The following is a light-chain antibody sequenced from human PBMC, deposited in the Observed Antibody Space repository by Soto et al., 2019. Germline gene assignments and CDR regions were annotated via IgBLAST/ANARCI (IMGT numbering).Light chain of an antibody. V-gene: IGKV3-20*01. CDR3: QQYGSSPPVT. J-gene: IGKJ1*01. CDR1: QSVSSIY. Sequence: EIVLTQSPGTLSLSPGERATLSCRASQSVSSIYLAWYQQKPGQAPRLLIYGAFSRATGIPDRFSGSGSGTDFTLTISRLEPEDFAVYYCQQYGSSPPVTFGQGTKVEIK. CDR2: GAF.